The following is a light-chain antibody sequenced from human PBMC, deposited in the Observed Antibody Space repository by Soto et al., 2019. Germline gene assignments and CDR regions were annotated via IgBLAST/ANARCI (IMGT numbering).Light chain of an antibody. CDR2: GES. V-gene: IGKV3-20*01. CDR1: QSVSSSY. J-gene: IGKJ2*01. Sequence: EIVLTQSPGTLSLSPGERATLSCRASQSVSSSYLAWYQQKPGQAPRLLIYGESSRATGIPDRFSGSGSGTDFTLTSSRLEPEDFAVYYCQKYGSSPYTFGQGTQLEIK. CDR3: QKYGSSPYT.